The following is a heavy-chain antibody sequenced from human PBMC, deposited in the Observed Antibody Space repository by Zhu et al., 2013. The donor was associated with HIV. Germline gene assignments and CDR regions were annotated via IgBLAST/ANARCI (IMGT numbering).Heavy chain of an antibody. CDR3: ARAPGAFDV. CDR1: GYTFTGYY. CDR2: INPNSGDT. J-gene: IGHJ3*01. Sequence: QVQLVQSGAEVKQPGASVKVSCKASGYTFTGYYLHWVRQAPGQGLEWMGWINPNSGDTSFAQTFQGRVTMTWDTSISTAYMELSRLSSDDTAVYYCARAPGAFDVWGQGTMVTVSS. V-gene: IGHV1-2*02.